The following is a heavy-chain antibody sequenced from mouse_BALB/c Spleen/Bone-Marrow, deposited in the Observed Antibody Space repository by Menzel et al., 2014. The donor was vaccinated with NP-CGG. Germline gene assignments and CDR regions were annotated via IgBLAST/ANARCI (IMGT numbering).Heavy chain of an antibody. V-gene: IGHV2-6-5*01. Sequence: VKLMESGPGLVAPSQSLSITCTVSGFSLTDYGVSWIRQPPGKGLEWLGVIWGGGNTYYNSTLKSRLSISKDNSKSQVFLKMNSLQTDDTAMYYCAKHGRGLLRNAMGYWGQGTSVTVSS. CDR1: GFSLTDYG. CDR3: AKHGRGLLRNAMGY. D-gene: IGHD2-3*01. J-gene: IGHJ4*01. CDR2: IWGGGNT.